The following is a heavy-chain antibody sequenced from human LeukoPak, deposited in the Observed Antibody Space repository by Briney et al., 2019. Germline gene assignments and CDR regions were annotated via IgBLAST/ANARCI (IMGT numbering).Heavy chain of an antibody. CDR3: ARRRSNYDDY. V-gene: IGHV4-39*01. Sequence: SETLSLTCTVSGGSISSSSYYWDWIRQPPGKGLEWIGSIYYSGSTYSGSTYYNPSLKGRVTISVDTSKNQFSLKLSSVTAADTAVYYCARRRSNYDDYWGQGTLVTVSS. CDR2: IYYSGSTYSGST. D-gene: IGHD4-11*01. J-gene: IGHJ4*02. CDR1: GGSISSSSYY.